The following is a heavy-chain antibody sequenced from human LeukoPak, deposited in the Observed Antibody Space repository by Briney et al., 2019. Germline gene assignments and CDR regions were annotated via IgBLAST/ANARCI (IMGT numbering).Heavy chain of an antibody. J-gene: IGHJ6*03. V-gene: IGHV1-18*01. CDR1: GYTFTSYG. Sequence: GASVKVSCKASGYTFTSYGISWVRQAPGQGLEWMGWISAYNGNTNYAQKLQGRVTMTTDTSTSTAYMELRSLRSDDTAVYYCAREAAASSAPTWYYYYMDVWGKGTTVTISS. CDR2: ISAYNGNT. D-gene: IGHD6-13*01. CDR3: AREAAASSAPTWYYYYMDV.